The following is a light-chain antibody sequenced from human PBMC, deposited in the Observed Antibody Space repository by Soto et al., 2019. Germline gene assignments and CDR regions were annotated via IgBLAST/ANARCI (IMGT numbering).Light chain of an antibody. CDR1: SSDIGRYKF. CDR3: SSSTNTNSLVI. J-gene: IGLJ2*01. V-gene: IGLV2-14*01. Sequence: QSVLTQPASVSGSPGQSITISCTGTSSDIGRYKFVSWFQQHPGKAPKLLIFEGTNRPSGVSNRFSGSKSGNTASLTISGLQAEDEAIYFCSSSTNTNSLVIFGGGTKVTLL. CDR2: EGT.